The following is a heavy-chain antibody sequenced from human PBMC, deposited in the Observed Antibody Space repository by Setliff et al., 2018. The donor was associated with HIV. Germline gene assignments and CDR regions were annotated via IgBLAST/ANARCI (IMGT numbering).Heavy chain of an antibody. CDR1: GYTLTTYG. CDR3: ARETLRDDYVWGSYRTDY. D-gene: IGHD3-16*02. Sequence: GASVKVSCKASGYTLTTYGISWVRQAPGQGLEWMGWINTNTGNPTYAQGFTGRFVFSLDTSVSTAYLQISSLKAEDTAVYYCARETLRDDYVWGSYRTDYWGQGTLVTVSS. CDR2: INTNTGNP. V-gene: IGHV7-4-1*02. J-gene: IGHJ4*02.